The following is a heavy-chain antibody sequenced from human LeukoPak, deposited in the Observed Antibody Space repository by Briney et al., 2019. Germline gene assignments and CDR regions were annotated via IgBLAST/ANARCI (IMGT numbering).Heavy chain of an antibody. J-gene: IGHJ4*02. V-gene: IGHV4-59*08. CDR1: GASISDYY. Sequence: TSETLSLTCTVSGASISDYYWIWIRQPTGKGLEWIGFGHYTGSANYNPSLKRRVTTSVDTSKRQFSLKLISVTAADTAVYYCARHDNRGYYSLHYWGQGALVTVSS. CDR2: GHYTGSA. D-gene: IGHD3-22*01. CDR3: ARHDNRGYYSLHY.